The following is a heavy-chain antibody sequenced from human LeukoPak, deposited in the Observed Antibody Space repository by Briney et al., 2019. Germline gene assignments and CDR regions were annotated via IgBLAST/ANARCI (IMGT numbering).Heavy chain of an antibody. CDR1: GYTFTSYG. J-gene: IGHJ1*01. V-gene: IGHV1-18*01. CDR2: ISAYNGNT. Sequence: ASVKVSCKASGYTFTSYGISWVRQAPGQGLEWMGWISAYNGNTNYAQKLQGRVTMTTDTSTSTAYMELRSLRSDDTAVYYCARDQTSLDYGDYGYFQHWGQGTLVTVSS. CDR3: ARDQTSLDYGDYGYFQH. D-gene: IGHD4-17*01.